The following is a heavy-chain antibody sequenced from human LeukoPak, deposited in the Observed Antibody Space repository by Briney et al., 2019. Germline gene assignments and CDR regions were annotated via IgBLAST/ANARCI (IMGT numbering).Heavy chain of an antibody. D-gene: IGHD3-16*01. CDR3: ARKLGDVFDI. Sequence: PGGSLRLSCAASGFTFSSYEMNWVRQAPGKGLEWVSYISSSGSTIYYADSVKGRFTISRDNAKNSLYLKMNSLRAEDTAVYYFARKLGDVFDIGGKGKRVTVSS. CDR2: ISSSGSTI. V-gene: IGHV3-48*03. CDR1: GFTFSSYE. J-gene: IGHJ3*02.